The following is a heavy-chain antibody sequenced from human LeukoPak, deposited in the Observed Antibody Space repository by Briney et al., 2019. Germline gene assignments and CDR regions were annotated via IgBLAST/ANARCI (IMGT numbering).Heavy chain of an antibody. D-gene: IGHD6-13*01. CDR1: GGSISSYY. V-gene: IGHV4-4*07. J-gene: IGHJ5*02. Sequence: SETLSLTCTVSGGSISSYYWSWIRQTAGKGLEWIGRIYTSGSTNYNPSLKSRVTMSVDTSKNQFSLKLSSVTAADTAVYYCARDSGPGAAAGTNWFDPWGQGTLVTVSS. CDR3: ARDSGPGAAAGTNWFDP. CDR2: IYTSGST.